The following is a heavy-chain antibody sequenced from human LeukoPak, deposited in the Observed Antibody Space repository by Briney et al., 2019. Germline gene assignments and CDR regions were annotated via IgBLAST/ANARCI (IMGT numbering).Heavy chain of an antibody. J-gene: IGHJ4*02. V-gene: IGHV4-39*07. CDR2: VYYSGST. Sequence: LSETLSLTCSISGGSISINNFWWGWIRQSPGKAMEWVGSVYYSGSTYYNPSLTRRLTMSVDTSKNQFSLKLTSLTAADTAVYYCARGTSFGLMNSDNWGQGTLVTVSS. CDR3: ARGTSFGLMNSDN. D-gene: IGHD2-8*01. CDR1: GGSISINNFW.